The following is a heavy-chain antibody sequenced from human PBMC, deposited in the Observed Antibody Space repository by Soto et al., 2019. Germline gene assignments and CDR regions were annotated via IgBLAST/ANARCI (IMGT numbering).Heavy chain of an antibody. Sequence: GGSLRLSCAASGFSFSDYSMNWVRQTPGKGQEWVAFISGSSTSIYYRDSVKGRFSISRDNAKKYLYLQMNSLRPDDTALYYCAASRGYDSSGYSGYYYGMDVWGQGTTVTVSS. J-gene: IGHJ6*02. CDR2: ISGSSTSI. CDR3: AASRGYDSSGYSGYYYGMDV. CDR1: GFSFSDYS. D-gene: IGHD3-22*01. V-gene: IGHV3-48*04.